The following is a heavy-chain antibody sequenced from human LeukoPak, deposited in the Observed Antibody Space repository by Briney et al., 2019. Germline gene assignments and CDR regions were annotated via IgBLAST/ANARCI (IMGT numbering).Heavy chain of an antibody. Sequence: PGGSLRLSCAASGITFSNYWMKWVRQAPGKGLEWVSSITSSGNYIYYADSLKGRFTISRDNAKNSLYLQMNSLRAEDTAVYYCARVGGDYGILTGYFYWGQGALVTVSS. CDR3: ARVGGDYGILTGYFY. V-gene: IGHV3-21*01. D-gene: IGHD3-9*01. CDR1: GITFSNYW. CDR2: ITSSGNYI. J-gene: IGHJ4*02.